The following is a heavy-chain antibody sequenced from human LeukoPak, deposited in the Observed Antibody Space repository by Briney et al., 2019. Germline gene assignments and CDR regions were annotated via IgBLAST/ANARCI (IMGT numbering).Heavy chain of an antibody. D-gene: IGHD3-10*01. V-gene: IGHV1-69*13. CDR3: ARDYYGSGSYYNGWFDP. J-gene: IGHJ5*02. Sequence: SVKVSCKASGGTFSSYAISWVRRAPGQGLEWMGGIIPIFGTANYAQKFQGRVTITADESTSTAYMELSSLRSEDTAVYYCARDYYGSGSYYNGWFDPWGQGTLVTVSS. CDR1: GGTFSSYA. CDR2: IIPIFGTA.